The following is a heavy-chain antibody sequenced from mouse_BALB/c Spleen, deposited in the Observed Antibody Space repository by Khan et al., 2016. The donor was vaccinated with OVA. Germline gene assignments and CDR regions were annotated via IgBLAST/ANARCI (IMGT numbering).Heavy chain of an antibody. CDR2: ISYSGST. Sequence: EVQLQESGPGLVKPSQSLSLTCTVTGYSITSGYGWNWSRQFPGNKLEWRGDISYSGSTNYNPSLKSRISITRDTSKNQFFLQLNSVTTEDTATSYCARTARIKYWGQGTPLTVSS. CDR3: ARTARIKY. D-gene: IGHD1-2*01. J-gene: IGHJ2*01. CDR1: GYSITSGYG. V-gene: IGHV3-2*02.